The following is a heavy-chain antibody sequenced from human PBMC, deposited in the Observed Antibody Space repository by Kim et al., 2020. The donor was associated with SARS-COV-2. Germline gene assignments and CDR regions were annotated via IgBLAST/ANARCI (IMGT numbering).Heavy chain of an antibody. Sequence: ASVKVSCKASGYTFTSYGISWVRQAPGQGLEWMGWISAYNGNTNYAQKLQGRVTMTTDTSTSTAYMELRSLRSDDTAVYYCARDQNYYDSSGYYRDDYWGQGTLVTVSS. J-gene: IGHJ4*02. D-gene: IGHD3-22*01. CDR2: ISAYNGNT. CDR3: ARDQNYYDSSGYYRDDY. V-gene: IGHV1-18*04. CDR1: GYTFTSYG.